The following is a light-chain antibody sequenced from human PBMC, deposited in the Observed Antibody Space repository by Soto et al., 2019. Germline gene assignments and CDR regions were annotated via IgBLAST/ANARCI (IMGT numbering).Light chain of an antibody. CDR2: TDN. CDR3: ATWDDSLNGRV. Sequence: QSVLAQPPSASGTPGQRVTISCSGSSSNIGDNTVNWYQQLPGTAPKLLISTDNQRPSGVPDRFSGSKSGTSASLAISGLQSEDEGDYYCATWDDSLNGRVFGGGTKVTVL. J-gene: IGLJ3*02. V-gene: IGLV1-44*01. CDR1: SSNIGDNT.